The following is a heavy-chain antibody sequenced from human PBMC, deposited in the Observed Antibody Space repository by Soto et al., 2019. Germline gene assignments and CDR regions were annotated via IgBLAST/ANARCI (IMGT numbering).Heavy chain of an antibody. Sequence: SETLSLTCPVSGGSISSYYWSWIRQPPGKGLEWIGYIYYSGSTNYNPSLKSRVTISVDTSKNQFSLKLSSVTAADTAVYYCARRVDHCGGDCYSFAFDIWGQGTMVTVSS. CDR2: IYYSGST. V-gene: IGHV4-59*08. CDR3: ARRVDHCGGDCYSFAFDI. J-gene: IGHJ3*02. D-gene: IGHD2-21*02. CDR1: GGSISSYY.